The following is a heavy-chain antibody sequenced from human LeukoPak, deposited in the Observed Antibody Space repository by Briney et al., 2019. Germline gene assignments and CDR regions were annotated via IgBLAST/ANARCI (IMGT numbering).Heavy chain of an antibody. CDR3: ARDNIVADNWFDP. CDR1: GGSISSYY. Sequence: PSETLSLTCTVSGGSISSYYWSWIRQPPGKGLEWIGYIYYSGSTNYNPSLKSRVTISVDTSKNQFSLKLSSVSAADTAVYYCARDNIVADNWFDPWGQGTLVTVSS. J-gene: IGHJ5*02. D-gene: IGHD5-12*01. CDR2: IYYSGST. V-gene: IGHV4-59*12.